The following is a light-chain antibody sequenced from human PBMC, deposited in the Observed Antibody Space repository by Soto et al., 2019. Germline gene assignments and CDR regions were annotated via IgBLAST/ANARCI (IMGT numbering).Light chain of an antibody. V-gene: IGKV4-1*01. J-gene: IGKJ1*01. CDR1: QSCLFSSNNKNY. CDR3: YEYYSSPTWT. Sequence: GRSTIKKRKSSQSCLFSSNNKNYLAWYQQKPGQPPQLLIYWASTRESGVPDRFSGFGYETDFNDTVIRLQAYGGATYSCYEYYSSPTWTLSQGTKVDIK. CDR2: WAS.